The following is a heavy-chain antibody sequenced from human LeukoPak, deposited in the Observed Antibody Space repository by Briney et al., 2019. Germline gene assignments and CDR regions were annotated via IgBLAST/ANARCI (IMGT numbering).Heavy chain of an antibody. Sequence: GGSLRLSCAASGFTFSSYGMHWVRQAPGKGLEWVAVIWYDGSNKYYADSVKGRFTISRDNSKNTLYPQMNSLRAEDTAVYYCARDRQQLVQHGFDYWGQGTLVTVSS. D-gene: IGHD6-13*01. V-gene: IGHV3-33*01. J-gene: IGHJ4*02. CDR3: ARDRQQLVQHGFDY. CDR2: IWYDGSNK. CDR1: GFTFSSYG.